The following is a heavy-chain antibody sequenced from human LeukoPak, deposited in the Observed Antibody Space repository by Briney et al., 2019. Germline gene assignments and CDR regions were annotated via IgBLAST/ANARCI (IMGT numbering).Heavy chain of an antibody. Sequence: SETLSLTCTVSGGSISSYYWSWIRQPAGKGLEWVGRIYTSGSTNYNPSLKSRVTMSVDTSKNQFSLKLSSVTAADTAVYYCARMGLNPLGYPTYFDYWGQGTLVTVSS. CDR3: ARMGLNPLGYPTYFDY. V-gene: IGHV4-4*07. J-gene: IGHJ4*02. CDR1: GGSISSYY. CDR2: IYTSGST. D-gene: IGHD3-16*02.